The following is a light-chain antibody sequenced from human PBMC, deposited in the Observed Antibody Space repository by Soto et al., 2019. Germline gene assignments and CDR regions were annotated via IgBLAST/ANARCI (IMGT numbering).Light chain of an antibody. J-gene: IGKJ1*01. CDR1: QSVSSN. V-gene: IGKV3-15*01. Sequence: EILLTQSPVTRAVSPGGGATLSCAASQSVSSNLAWYQQKPGQAPRLLIYGASTRPTGMPARFSGSGSGTDFTLAISSLQPEDSATYYCLQDINYPWTFGQGTKVDIK. CDR3: LQDINYPWT. CDR2: GAS.